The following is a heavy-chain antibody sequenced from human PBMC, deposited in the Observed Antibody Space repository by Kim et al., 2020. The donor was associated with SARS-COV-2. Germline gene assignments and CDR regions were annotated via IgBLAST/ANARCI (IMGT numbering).Heavy chain of an antibody. CDR2: ISGSGGST. D-gene: IGHD3-9*01. CDR3: AKDRGLRYFDWLLVPYYGMDV. CDR1: GFTFSSYA. J-gene: IGHJ6*02. Sequence: GGSLRLSCAASGFTFSSYAMSWVRQAPGKGLEWVSAISGSGGSTYYADSVKGRFTISRDNSKNTLYLQMNSLRAEDTAVYYCAKDRGLRYFDWLLVPYYGMDVWGQGTTVTFSS. V-gene: IGHV3-23*01.